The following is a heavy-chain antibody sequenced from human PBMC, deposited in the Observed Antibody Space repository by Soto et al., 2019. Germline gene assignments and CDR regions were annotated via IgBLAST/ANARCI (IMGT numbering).Heavy chain of an antibody. CDR2: IKEDGSEI. Sequence: EVQLVESGGNLVQPGGSLRLSCAVSGFTFSTYWMTWVRQAPGKGLEWVANIKEDGSEIHYVDSVKGRFTISRDNAKNSLYLQMNSLRAEDTAVYYCARDAAIAAAGPYFFDSWGQGTLVTVSS. V-gene: IGHV3-7*01. CDR3: ARDAAIAAAGPYFFDS. D-gene: IGHD6-13*01. CDR1: GFTFSTYW. J-gene: IGHJ4*02.